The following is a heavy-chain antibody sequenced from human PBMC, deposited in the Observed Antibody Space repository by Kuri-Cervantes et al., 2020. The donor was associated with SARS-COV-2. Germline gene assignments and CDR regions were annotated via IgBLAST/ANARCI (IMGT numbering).Heavy chain of an antibody. CDR2: IYYSGST. J-gene: IGHJ4*02. D-gene: IGHD3-3*01. Sequence: ESLKISCAVSGGSISSSNWWSWVRQPPGKGLEWIGSIYYSGSTYYNPSLKSRVTISVDTSKNQFSLKLSSVTAADTAVYYCARRSTSITIFGVVNINPFDYWGQGTLVTVSS. CDR1: GGSISSSNW. V-gene: IGHV4-39*01. CDR3: ARRSTSITIFGVVNINPFDY.